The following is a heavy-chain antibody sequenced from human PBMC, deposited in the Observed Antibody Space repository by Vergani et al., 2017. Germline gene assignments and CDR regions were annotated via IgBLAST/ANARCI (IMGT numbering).Heavy chain of an antibody. D-gene: IGHD3-9*01. CDR1: GGSISSYY. Sequence: QVQLQESGPGLVKPSETLSLTCTVSGGSISSYYWSWIRQPPGKGLEWIGYIYYSGSTNYNPSLKSQVTISVDTSKNQFSLKLSSVTAADTAVYYCASSYYDILTGYSSPNWFDPWGQGTLVTVSS. CDR3: ASSYYDILTGYSSPNWFDP. CDR2: IYYSGST. V-gene: IGHV4-59*01. J-gene: IGHJ5*02.